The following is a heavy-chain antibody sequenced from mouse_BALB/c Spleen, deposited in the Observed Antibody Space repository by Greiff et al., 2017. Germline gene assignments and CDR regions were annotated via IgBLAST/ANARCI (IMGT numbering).Heavy chain of an antibody. V-gene: IGHV5-4*02. D-gene: IGHD2-1*01. CDR2: ISDGGSYT. J-gene: IGHJ3*01. CDR1: GFTFSDYY. Sequence: EVQLVESGGGLVKPGGSLKLSCAASGFTFSDYYMSWVRQTPEKRLEWVATISDGGSYTYYPDSVKGRFTISRDNAKNNLYLQMSSLKSEDTAMYYCARSDGNYGRVLAYWGQGTLVTVSA. CDR3: ARSDGNYGRVLAY.